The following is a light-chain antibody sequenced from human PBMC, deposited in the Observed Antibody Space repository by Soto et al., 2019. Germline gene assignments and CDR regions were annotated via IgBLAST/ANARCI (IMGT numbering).Light chain of an antibody. CDR3: MQARQTPHT. V-gene: IGKV2-28*01. Sequence: DIVMTQSPLSLPVTPGEPASISCRSSQSLLYSNGDNYLDWYLQKPGQSPQLLIYLGSDRASGVPDRFSGRGSVTDFTLKITRVEAEDVGVYYCMQARQTPHTFGQGTKLEIK. CDR1: QSLLYSNGDNY. CDR2: LGS. J-gene: IGKJ2*01.